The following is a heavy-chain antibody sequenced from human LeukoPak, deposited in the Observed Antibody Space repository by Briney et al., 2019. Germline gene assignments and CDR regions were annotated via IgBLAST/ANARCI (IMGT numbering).Heavy chain of an antibody. V-gene: IGHV3-30*04. J-gene: IGHJ4*02. D-gene: IGHD3-9*01. CDR1: GFTFSSNA. CDR2: ISYDGSNK. Sequence: PGESLRLSCAAAGFTFSSNALHWVRQAPGKGPEWVAVISYDGSNKYYADSVKGRFTISRDNSKNTLYLQMNSLRVEDTAVYYCARDVGDFYYISLDFDYWGQGALVTVSS. CDR3: ARDVGDFYYISLDFDY.